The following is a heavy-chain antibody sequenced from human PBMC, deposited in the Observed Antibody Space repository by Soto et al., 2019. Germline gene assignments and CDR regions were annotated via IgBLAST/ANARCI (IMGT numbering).Heavy chain of an antibody. CDR1: GFTFSSYE. J-gene: IGHJ6*02. CDR2: ISSSGSTI. Sequence: GGSLRLSCAASGFTFSSYEMNWVRQAPGKGLEWVSYISSSGSTIYYADSVKGRFTISRDNAKNSLYLQMNSLRAEDTAVYYCARDLVYSSSWYVQEAYYYGMDVWGQGTTVTVSS. CDR3: ARDLVYSSSWYVQEAYYYGMDV. V-gene: IGHV3-48*03. D-gene: IGHD6-13*01.